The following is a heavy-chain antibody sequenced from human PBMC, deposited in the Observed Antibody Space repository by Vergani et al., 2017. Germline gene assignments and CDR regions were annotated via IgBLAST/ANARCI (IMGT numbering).Heavy chain of an antibody. Sequence: VDLGDAGGRGVQPGGSLRLSCAASGFTFGGFGMHWGRQAPGKGLEWVAFISYDGTNQYYADSVKGRFTISRDNSKNTLYLQINSLRADDTAVYFCAKVRDANQLTYYWSQGTLVTVSS. CDR3: AKVRDANQLTYY. D-gene: IGHD2-2*01. CDR1: GFTFGGFG. J-gene: IGHJ4*02. V-gene: IGHV3-30*02. CDR2: ISYDGTNQ.